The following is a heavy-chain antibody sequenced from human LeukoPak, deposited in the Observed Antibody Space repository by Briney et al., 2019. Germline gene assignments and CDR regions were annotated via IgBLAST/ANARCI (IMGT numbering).Heavy chain of an antibody. CDR3: ARDLIGAAMGY. CDR2: INAGNGNT. J-gene: IGHJ4*02. D-gene: IGHD2-2*01. Sequence: ASVKVSCKASEYTFTDYAINWVRQAPGQRLEWMGWINAGNGNTRYSQRFQGRVTIARDTSASTAYMELSSLRSEDTAVYYCARDLIGAAMGYWGQGTLVTVSS. V-gene: IGHV1-3*01. CDR1: EYTFTDYA.